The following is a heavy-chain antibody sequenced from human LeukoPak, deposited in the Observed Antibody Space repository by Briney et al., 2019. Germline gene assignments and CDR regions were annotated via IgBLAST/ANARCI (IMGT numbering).Heavy chain of an antibody. D-gene: IGHD2-2*01. CDR3: AKDFRYCSSTSCYVRWFDP. Sequence: EPGRSLRLSCAASGFTFSSYAMHWVRQAPGKGLEWVAVISYDGSNKYYADSVKGRFTISRDNSKNTLYLQMNSLRAEDTAVYYCAKDFRYCSSTSCYVRWFDPWGQGTLVTVSS. J-gene: IGHJ5*02. V-gene: IGHV3-30*04. CDR2: ISYDGSNK. CDR1: GFTFSSYA.